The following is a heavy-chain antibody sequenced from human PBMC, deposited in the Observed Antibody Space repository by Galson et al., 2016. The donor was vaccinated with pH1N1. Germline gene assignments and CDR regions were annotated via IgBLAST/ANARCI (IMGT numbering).Heavy chain of an antibody. D-gene: IGHD7-27*01. Sequence: TLSLPCSVSGASVSSRHLQWSWIRQPPGKGLEWIGYFSHAGLDNFNSSLKSRVTISVDTSKNQFSLSLRSVTAADTAVYFCARDFWGSLDYWGQGILVTVSS. V-gene: IGHV4-61*01. CDR3: ARDFWGSLDY. J-gene: IGHJ4*02. CDR2: FSHAGLD. CDR1: GASVSSRHLQ.